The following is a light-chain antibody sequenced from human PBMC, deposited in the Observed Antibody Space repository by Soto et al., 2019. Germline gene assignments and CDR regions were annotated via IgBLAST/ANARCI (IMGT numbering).Light chain of an antibody. CDR3: ISYTVSSTSI. V-gene: IGLV2-14*01. Sequence: QSALTQPASVSVSPGQSITISCTGSSSDVGGHDFVSWYQHHPGKAPKLMIFAVTNRPSGVSNRFSGSKSGSTASLTISGLQAEDAADYYCISYTVSSTSIFGTAPTLAVL. CDR2: AVT. J-gene: IGLJ1*01. CDR1: SSDVGGHDF.